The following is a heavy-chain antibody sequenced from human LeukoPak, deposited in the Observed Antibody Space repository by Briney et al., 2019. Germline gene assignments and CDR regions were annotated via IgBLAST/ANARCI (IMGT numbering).Heavy chain of an antibody. CDR1: GYSISSGYY. D-gene: IGHD3-10*01. CDR2: IYYSGST. Sequence: PSETLSLTCTVSGYSISSGYYWGWIRQPPGKGLEWIGSIYYSGSTYYNPSLKSRVTISVDTSKTQFSLKLSSVTAADTAVYYCASFLWFGEAENWFDPWGQGTLVTVSS. CDR3: ASFLWFGEAENWFDP. V-gene: IGHV4-38-2*02. J-gene: IGHJ5*02.